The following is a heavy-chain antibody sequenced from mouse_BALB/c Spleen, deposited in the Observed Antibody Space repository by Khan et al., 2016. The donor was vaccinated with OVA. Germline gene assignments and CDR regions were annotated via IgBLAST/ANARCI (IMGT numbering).Heavy chain of an antibody. CDR2: IYPGNSDT. D-gene: IGHD1-3*01. CDR1: GYSFTSYL. Sequence: VQLQQSGPVLARPGASVKMSCKASGYSFTSYLIYWVKQRPGQGLEWIGGIYPGNSDTSYNQKFKDKAKLTAGTSASTAYMELSSLTNEDSAVYYCTRGGYSSFAHWGQGTLVTVSA. J-gene: IGHJ3*01. V-gene: IGHV1-5*01. CDR3: TRGGYSSFAH.